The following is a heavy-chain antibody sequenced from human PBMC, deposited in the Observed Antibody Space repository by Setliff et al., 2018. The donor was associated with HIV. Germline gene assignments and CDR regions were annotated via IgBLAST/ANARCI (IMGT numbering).Heavy chain of an antibody. Sequence: PGESLKISCKGSGYSFTNYWIGWVRQMPGKGLEWISAIGSGGDTYYADSVKGRFTISRDQSRSTLYLQMNSLRADDTAVHYCAADVRWPKDAFAFWGQGTMVTVSS. CDR3: AADVRWPKDAFAF. D-gene: IGHD3-10*02. J-gene: IGHJ3*01. CDR1: GYSFTNYW. CDR2: IGSGGDT. V-gene: IGHV3-23*01.